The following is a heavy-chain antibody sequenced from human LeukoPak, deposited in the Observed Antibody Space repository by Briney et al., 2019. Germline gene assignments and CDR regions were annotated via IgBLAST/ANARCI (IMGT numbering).Heavy chain of an antibody. J-gene: IGHJ5*02. CDR1: GYTLTELS. D-gene: IGHD6-13*01. Sequence: WASVKVSCKVSGYTLTELSMHWVRQAPGKGLEWMGGFDPEDGETIYAQKFQGRVTMTEDTSTDTAYMELSSLRSEDTAVYYCATGKSSSWYFNWFDPWGQGTLVTVPS. V-gene: IGHV1-24*01. CDR3: ATGKSSSWYFNWFDP. CDR2: FDPEDGET.